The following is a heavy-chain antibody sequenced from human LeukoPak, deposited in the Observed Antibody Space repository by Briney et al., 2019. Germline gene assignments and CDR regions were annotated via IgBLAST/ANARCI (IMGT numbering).Heavy chain of an antibody. CDR1: GGSFSGYY. CDR3: ARAGYCSGGSCYSFDY. J-gene: IGHJ4*02. D-gene: IGHD2-15*01. CDR2: INHSGST. V-gene: IGHV4-34*01. Sequence: PSETLSLTCAVYGGSFSGYYWSWIRQPPGKGPEWIGEINHSGSTNYNPSLKSRVTISVDTSKNQFSLKLSSVTAADTAVYYCARAGYCSGGSCYSFDYWGQGTLVTVSS.